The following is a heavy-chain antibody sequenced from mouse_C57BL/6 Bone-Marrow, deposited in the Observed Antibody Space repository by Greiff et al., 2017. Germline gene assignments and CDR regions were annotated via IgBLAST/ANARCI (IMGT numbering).Heavy chain of an antibody. CDR3: ARRRDWDFDV. J-gene: IGHJ1*03. CDR1: GYSFTGYY. Sequence: EVQLQQSGPELVKPGASVKISCKASGYSFTGYYMNWVKQSPEKSLEWIGEINPSTGGTTYNQKFKAKATLTVDKSSSTAYMQLKSLTSEDSAVXYCARRRDWDFDVWGTGTTVTGAS. CDR2: INPSTGGT. V-gene: IGHV1-42*01.